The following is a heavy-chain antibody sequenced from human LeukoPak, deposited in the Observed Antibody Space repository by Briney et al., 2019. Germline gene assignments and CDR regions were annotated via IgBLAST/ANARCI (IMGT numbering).Heavy chain of an antibody. CDR3: AKTYSSGWYAAFDI. CDR1: GFTFSSYA. D-gene: IGHD6-13*01. Sequence: PGGSLSLSCAASGFTFSSYAMSWVRQAPGNGLGWVSAISGSGGSTYYADSVKGLFTISRDNSKNSLYLQMNGLRAEDTAVYYWAKTYSSGWYAAFDIWGQGTMVTVSS. J-gene: IGHJ3*02. V-gene: IGHV3-23*01. CDR2: ISGSGGST.